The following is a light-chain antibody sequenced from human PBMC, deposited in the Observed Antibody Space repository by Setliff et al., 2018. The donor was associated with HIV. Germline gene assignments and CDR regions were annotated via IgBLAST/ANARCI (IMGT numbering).Light chain of an antibody. CDR3: STWDDRLSGWV. CDR2: TNN. V-gene: IGLV1-44*01. J-gene: IGLJ3*02. CDR1: SSSVG. Sequence: QSVLTQPPSASGTPGQRITISCSGRSSSVGMNWCQQLPGTAPKLLIYTNNQRPSGVPDRFSGSKSATSASLTITGLQSEDEAVYYCSTWDDRLSGWVFGGGTKVTVL.